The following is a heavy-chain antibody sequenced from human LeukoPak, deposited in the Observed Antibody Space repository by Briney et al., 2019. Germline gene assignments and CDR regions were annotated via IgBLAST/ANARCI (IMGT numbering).Heavy chain of an antibody. CDR3: GRDSGSSYYMDV. Sequence: ASVKVSCKASGYTFIGNYMHWVRQAPGQGLEWMGIINPSRGSTSYAQKFQGRVTMTRDTSTSTVYMELYSLTSEDTAVYYCGRDSGSSYYMDVWGKGTTVTVSS. CDR1: GYTFIGNY. D-gene: IGHD6-6*01. V-gene: IGHV1-46*01. J-gene: IGHJ6*03. CDR2: INPSRGST.